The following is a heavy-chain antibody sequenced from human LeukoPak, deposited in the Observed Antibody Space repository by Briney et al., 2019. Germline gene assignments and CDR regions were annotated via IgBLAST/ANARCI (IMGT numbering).Heavy chain of an antibody. V-gene: IGHV3-21*06. D-gene: IGHD7-27*01. CDR2: LSGSGRLV. Sequence: PGGSLRLSCAASGFGFSSGTMSCVRQAPGKALEWVSSLSGSGRLVWYAASVKGRFTISRDNAANSLFLQMNSLRVEDTAVYYCARDLQTGLAFDAWGQGTVVAVSS. CDR1: GFGFSSGT. CDR3: ARDLQTGLAFDA. J-gene: IGHJ3*01.